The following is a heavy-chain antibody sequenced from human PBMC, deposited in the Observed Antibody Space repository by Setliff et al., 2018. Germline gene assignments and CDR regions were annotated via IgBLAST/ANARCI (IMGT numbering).Heavy chain of an antibody. CDR2: IYHSGST. CDR1: GYFISSGYY. CDR3: ARRHCSGGSCYSLNYFDY. Sequence: SDTLSLTCAVSGYFISSGYYWGWIRQPPGKGLEWIGSIYHSGSTYYNPSLKSRVTISVDTSKKQFSLKLSSVTAADTAVYYCARRHCSGGSCYSLNYFDYWGHGTLVTVSS. J-gene: IGHJ4*01. D-gene: IGHD2-15*01. V-gene: IGHV4-38-2*01.